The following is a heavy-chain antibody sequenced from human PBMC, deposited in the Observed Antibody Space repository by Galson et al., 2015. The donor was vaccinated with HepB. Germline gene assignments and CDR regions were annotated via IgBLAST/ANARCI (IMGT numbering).Heavy chain of an antibody. Sequence: SVKVSCKASGYTFTNNGIGWVRQAPGQGLEWMGWIRADNGNTKYAQKLQGRVTMTTDTSTSTAYMELRSLRSDDTAVYYCARVDYDFWSGYYSNYYYMAVWGKGTAVTVSS. V-gene: IGHV1-18*01. CDR2: IRADNGNT. D-gene: IGHD3-3*01. J-gene: IGHJ6*03. CDR1: GYTFTNNG. CDR3: ARVDYDFWSGYYSNYYYMAV.